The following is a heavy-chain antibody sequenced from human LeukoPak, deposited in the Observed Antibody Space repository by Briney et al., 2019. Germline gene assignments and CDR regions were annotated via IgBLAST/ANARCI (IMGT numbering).Heavy chain of an antibody. D-gene: IGHD1-1*01. Sequence: PGRSLRLSCAASGFTFSSYGIHWVRQAPGKGLEWVAVISNDGSNKYYADSVKGRFTISRDNSKNTLYLQMNSLRAEDTAVYYCARGVNNWSNDYWGQGTLVTVSS. V-gene: IGHV3-30*03. J-gene: IGHJ4*02. CDR2: ISNDGSNK. CDR1: GFTFSSYG. CDR3: ARGVNNWSNDY.